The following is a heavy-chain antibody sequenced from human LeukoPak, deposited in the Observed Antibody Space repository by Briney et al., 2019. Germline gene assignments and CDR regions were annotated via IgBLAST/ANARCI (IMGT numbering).Heavy chain of an antibody. J-gene: IGHJ4*02. V-gene: IGHV1-69*13. CDR1: GGTFSSYT. Sequence: ASVKVSCKASGGTFSSYTISWVRQAPGQGLEWMGGIIPIFGTANYAQKFQGRVTITADESTSTAYMELSSLRSEDTAVYYCARRGYSYGYNFDYWGQGTLVTVSS. CDR2: IIPIFGTA. CDR3: ARRGYSYGYNFDY. D-gene: IGHD5-18*01.